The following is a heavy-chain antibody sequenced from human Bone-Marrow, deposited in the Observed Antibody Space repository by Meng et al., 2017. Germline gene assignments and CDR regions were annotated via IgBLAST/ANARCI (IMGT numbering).Heavy chain of an antibody. D-gene: IGHD2-2*01. J-gene: IGHJ5*02. CDR3: ARLRSSTRGWFDP. V-gene: IGHV1-2*06. Sequence: ASVKVSCKASGYTFTGYYMHWVRQAPGQGREWMGRINPNSGGTNYAQKFQGRVTMTRDTSISTAYMELSRLRSDDAAVYYCARLRSSTRGWFDPWGQGTLVTVSS. CDR2: INPNSGGT. CDR1: GYTFTGYY.